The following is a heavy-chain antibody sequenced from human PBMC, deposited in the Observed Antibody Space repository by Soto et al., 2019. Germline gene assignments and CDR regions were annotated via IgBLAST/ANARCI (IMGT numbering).Heavy chain of an antibody. CDR3: SRRAPEGFDP. CDR1: GASISSSSYF. V-gene: IGHV4-39*02. J-gene: IGHJ5*02. Sequence: QLQLQESGLGLAKPSETLSLNCTVSGASISSSSYFWAWIRRTPGKGLEWIASIDYRGTTYKNPSLKSRVTISLDTSKNHFSLNLGSVTAADTALYYCSRRAPEGFDPWGQGTLVTVSS. CDR2: IDYRGTT.